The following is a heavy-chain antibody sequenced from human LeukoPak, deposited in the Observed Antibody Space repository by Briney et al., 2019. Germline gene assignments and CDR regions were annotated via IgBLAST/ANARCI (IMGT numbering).Heavy chain of an antibody. CDR3: ARPFHDYGDY. CDR2: ISSSSSTI. V-gene: IGHV3-48*01. J-gene: IGHJ4*02. CDR1: GFTFSNYS. D-gene: IGHD2-21*01. Sequence: GGSLRLSCAASGFTFSNYSINWVRQAPGRGLEWVSYISSSSSTIYYADSVKGRFTISRDNAKNSLYLQMNSLRAEDTAVYYCARPFHDYGDYWGQGTQVTVSS.